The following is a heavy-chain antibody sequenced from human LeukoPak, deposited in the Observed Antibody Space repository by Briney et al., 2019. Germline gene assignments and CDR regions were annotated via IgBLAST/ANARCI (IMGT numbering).Heavy chain of an antibody. CDR1: GFTFSSYS. CDR2: ISSSSSTI. V-gene: IGHV3-48*01. J-gene: IGHJ3*02. Sequence: GGSLRLSCAASGFTFSSYSMNWVRQAPGKGLEWVSYISSSSSTIYYADSVKGRFTISRDNAKNSLYLQMNSLRAEDTAVYYCARGRDGCNWGFDIWGQGTMVTVSS. CDR3: ARGRDGCNWGFDI. D-gene: IGHD5-24*01.